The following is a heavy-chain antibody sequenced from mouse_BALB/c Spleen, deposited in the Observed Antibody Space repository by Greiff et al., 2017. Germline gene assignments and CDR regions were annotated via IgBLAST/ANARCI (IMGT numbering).Heavy chain of an antibody. CDR1: GFSLTSYG. CDR3: ARDGGSSYVDYFDY. V-gene: IGHV2-9*02. J-gene: IGHJ2*01. CDR2: IWAGGST. D-gene: IGHD1-1*01. Sequence: VKVVESGPGLVAPSQSLSITCTVSGFSLTSYGVHWVRQPPGKGLEWLGVIWAGGSTNYNSALMSRLSISKDNSKSQVFLKMNSLQTDDTAMYYCARDGGSSYVDYFDYWGQGTTLTVSS.